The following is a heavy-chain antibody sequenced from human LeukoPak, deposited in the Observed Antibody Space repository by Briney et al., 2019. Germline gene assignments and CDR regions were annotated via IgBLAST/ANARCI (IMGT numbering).Heavy chain of an antibody. Sequence: SVKVPCKASGGTFSSYAISWVRQAPGQGLEWMGGIIPIFGTANYAQKFQGRVTITADESTSTAYMELSSLRSEDTAVYYCAIFSVGGVPRGYSGYDGGRFDYWGQGTLVTVSS. CDR1: GGTFSSYA. D-gene: IGHD5-12*01. V-gene: IGHV1-69*01. J-gene: IGHJ4*02. CDR3: AIFSVGGVPRGYSGYDGGRFDY. CDR2: IIPIFGTA.